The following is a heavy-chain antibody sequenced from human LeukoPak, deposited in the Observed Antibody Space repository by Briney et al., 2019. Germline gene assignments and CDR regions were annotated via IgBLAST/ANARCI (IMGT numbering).Heavy chain of an antibody. CDR2: IYTSGST. J-gene: IGHJ6*02. CDR1: GGSISSYY. Sequence: PSETLSLTCTVSGGSISSYYWSWIRQPAGKGLEWIGRIYTSGSTNYNPSLKSRVTMSVDTSKSQFSLKLSSVTAADTAVYYCARGQYYYGSGPYYYYGMDVWGQGTTVTVSS. D-gene: IGHD3-10*01. V-gene: IGHV4-4*07. CDR3: ARGQYYYGSGPYYYYGMDV.